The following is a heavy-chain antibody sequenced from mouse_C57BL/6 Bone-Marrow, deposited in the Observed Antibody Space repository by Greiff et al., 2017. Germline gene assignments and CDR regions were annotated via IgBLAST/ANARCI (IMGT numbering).Heavy chain of an antibody. CDR3: LRHENGYYGFDY. Sequence: EVQLQESGGGLVQPKGSLKLSCAASGFSFNTYAMNWVRQAPGKGLEWVARIRSKSNNYATYYADSVKDRFTIYRDDSESMLYLQMNNLKTEDTAMYYCLRHENGYYGFDYWGQGTTLTVSS. D-gene: IGHD2-3*01. CDR1: GFSFNTYA. V-gene: IGHV10-1*01. CDR2: IRSKSNNYAT. J-gene: IGHJ2*01.